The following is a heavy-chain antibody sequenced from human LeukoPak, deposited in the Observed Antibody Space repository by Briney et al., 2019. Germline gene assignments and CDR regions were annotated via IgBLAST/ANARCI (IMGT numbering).Heavy chain of an antibody. Sequence: GGSLRLSCAASGFTFSSYSMNWVRQAPGKGLEWVSYISSSSSTIYYADSVKGRFTISRDNAKNSLYLQMNSLRAEDTAVYYCARSCGGGDCYSFPNYYYYYMDVWGKGATVTVSS. CDR3: ARSCGGGDCYSFPNYYYYYMDV. D-gene: IGHD2-21*02. J-gene: IGHJ6*03. CDR2: ISSSSSTI. V-gene: IGHV3-48*04. CDR1: GFTFSSYS.